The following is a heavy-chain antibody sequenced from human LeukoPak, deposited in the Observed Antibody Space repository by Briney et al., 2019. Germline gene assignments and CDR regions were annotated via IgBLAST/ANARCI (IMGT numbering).Heavy chain of an antibody. D-gene: IGHD6-19*01. CDR2: IYSGGST. CDR1: GFTVSSNY. Sequence: GGSLRLSCAASGFTVSSNYMSWVRQAPGKGLEWVSVIYSGGSTYYADSVKGRFTISRDNSKNTLYLQMNSLRAEDTAVYYCARDKGGWYFDYWGQGTLVTVSS. V-gene: IGHV3-53*01. J-gene: IGHJ4*02. CDR3: ARDKGGWYFDY.